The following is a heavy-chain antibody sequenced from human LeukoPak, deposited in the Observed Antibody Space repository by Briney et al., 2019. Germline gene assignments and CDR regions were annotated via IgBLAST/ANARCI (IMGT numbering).Heavy chain of an antibody. CDR1: GYTFTSYG. Sequence: EASVKVSCKASGYTFTSYGISWVRQAPGQGLEWMGWISAYNGNTNYAQKLQGRVTMTTDTSTSTTYMELRSLRSDDTAVYYCARDRSTTGPVGYWGQGTLVTVPS. J-gene: IGHJ4*02. D-gene: IGHD4-11*01. V-gene: IGHV1-18*01. CDR2: ISAYNGNT. CDR3: ARDRSTTGPVGY.